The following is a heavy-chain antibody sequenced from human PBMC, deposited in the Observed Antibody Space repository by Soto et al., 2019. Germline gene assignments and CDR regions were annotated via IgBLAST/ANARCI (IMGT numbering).Heavy chain of an antibody. CDR3: ARGDQSYYYYMDV. V-gene: IGHV3-23*01. CDR2: IDGSGGDT. CDR1: GFTFSSYA. J-gene: IGHJ6*03. Sequence: EVQLLESGGGLVQPGGSLRLSCAASGFTFSSYAMGWVRQAPGTGLEWVSVIDGSGGDTSFADSVKGRFTISRDNSKNTLYLQMNSLRAEDTAVYYCARGDQSYYYYMDVWGKGTTVTVSS. D-gene: IGHD3-16*01.